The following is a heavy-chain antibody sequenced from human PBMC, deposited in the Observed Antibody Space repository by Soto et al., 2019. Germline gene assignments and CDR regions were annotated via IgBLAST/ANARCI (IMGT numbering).Heavy chain of an antibody. CDR2: VYNSGST. CDR1: GGSISSYY. J-gene: IGHJ5*02. CDR3: ARGGPSSKWLDP. Sequence: QVQLQESGPGLLKSSETLSLTCTVSGGSISSYYWSWIRQPPGKGLEWIGYVYNSGSTNYNPSLKSRVTISIDTSKNQFSLKLTSLTATDPAVYYCARGGPSSKWLDPWGQGTLVTVSS. V-gene: IGHV4-59*01.